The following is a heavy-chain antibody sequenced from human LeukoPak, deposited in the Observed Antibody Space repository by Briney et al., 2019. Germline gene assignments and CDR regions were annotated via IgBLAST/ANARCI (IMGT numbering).Heavy chain of an antibody. Sequence: GGSLRLSCAAAGLTFSSYWMDWVRQAPGKGLVWVSRINSDGSSTSYADSVKGRFTISRDNAKNTLYLQMNSLRAEDTAVYYCAREGIAAADAFDIWGQGTTVTVSS. J-gene: IGHJ3*02. D-gene: IGHD6-13*01. CDR3: AREGIAAADAFDI. CDR2: INSDGSST. CDR1: GLTFSSYW. V-gene: IGHV3-74*01.